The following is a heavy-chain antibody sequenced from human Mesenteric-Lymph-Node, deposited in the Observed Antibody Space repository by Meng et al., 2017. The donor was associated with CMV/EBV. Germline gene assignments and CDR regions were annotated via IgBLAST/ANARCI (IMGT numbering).Heavy chain of an antibody. Sequence: SVKVSCKASGGTFSSYAISWVRQAPGQGLEWMGGIIPILGIANYAQKFQGRVTITTDESTSTAYMELSSLRSEDTAVYYCNYDFWSAPFVDYYYGMDVWGQGTTVTVSS. CDR1: GGTFSSYA. D-gene: IGHD3-3*01. J-gene: IGHJ6*02. CDR2: IIPILGIA. V-gene: IGHV1-69*10. CDR3: NYDFWSAPFVDYYYGMDV.